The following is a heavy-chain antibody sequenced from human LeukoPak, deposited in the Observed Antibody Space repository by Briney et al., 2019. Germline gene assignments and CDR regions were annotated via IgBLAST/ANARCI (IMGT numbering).Heavy chain of an antibody. CDR2: IYYSGIT. CDR3: ARENGYSHYDAFVI. Sequence: SETLSLTCTVSGGSISSYYWTWIRQPPGKGLEWIGYIYYSGITNYNPSLKSRVTISVDTSKNQFSLKLSSVTAADTAVYYCARENGYSHYDAFVIWGQGTMVTVSS. D-gene: IGHD5-18*01. CDR1: GGSISSYY. V-gene: IGHV4-59*01. J-gene: IGHJ3*02.